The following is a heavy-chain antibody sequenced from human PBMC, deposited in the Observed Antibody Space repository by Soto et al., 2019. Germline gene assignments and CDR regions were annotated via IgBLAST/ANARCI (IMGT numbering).Heavy chain of an antibody. Sequence: QVQLQESGPGLVKPSQTLSLTCTVSGGSISSGGYYWSWIRQHPGKGLEWIGYIYYSGRTYYNPSLKSRVTISVDTSKNQFSLKLSSVTAADTAVYYCASGDCGGDCYPYYYYGMDVWGQGTTVTVSS. CDR3: ASGDCGGDCYPYYYYGMDV. D-gene: IGHD2-21*02. J-gene: IGHJ6*02. CDR2: IYYSGRT. V-gene: IGHV4-31*03. CDR1: GGSISSGGYY.